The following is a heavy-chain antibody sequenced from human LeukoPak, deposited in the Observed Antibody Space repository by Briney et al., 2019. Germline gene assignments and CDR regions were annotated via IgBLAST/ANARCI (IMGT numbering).Heavy chain of an antibody. CDR3: ARVGRPYYYDSSGPDAFDY. J-gene: IGHJ4*02. Sequence: SETLSLTCPVSGGSISSHYWSWIRQPPGKGLEWIGYIYYCGSPNYHPSLKSRVPISGDTSKNQFSLKLRSVTAADTAVYYCARVGRPYYYDSSGPDAFDYWGQGTLVTVSS. D-gene: IGHD3-22*01. V-gene: IGHV4-59*11. CDR2: IYYCGSP. CDR1: GGSISSHY.